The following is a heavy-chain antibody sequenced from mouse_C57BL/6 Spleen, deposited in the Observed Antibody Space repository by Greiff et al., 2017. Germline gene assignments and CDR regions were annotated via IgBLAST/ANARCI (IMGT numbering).Heavy chain of an antibody. D-gene: IGHD1-1*01. CDR1: GFNIKDDY. Sequence: EVQLQQSGAELVRPGASVKLSCTASGFNIKDDYMHWVKQRPEQGLEWIGWIDPENGDTEYASKFQGKATIKSDTAANPAYLQLSSLTSEDTAVYYCTTVLRYPVAGWGQGTLVTVSA. J-gene: IGHJ3*01. CDR2: IDPENGDT. CDR3: TTVLRYPVAG. V-gene: IGHV14-4*01.